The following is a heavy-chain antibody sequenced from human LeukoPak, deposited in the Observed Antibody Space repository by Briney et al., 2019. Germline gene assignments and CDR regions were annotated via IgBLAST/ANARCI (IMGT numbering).Heavy chain of an antibody. D-gene: IGHD3-9*01. J-gene: IGHJ3*02. V-gene: IGHV4-34*01. Sequence: NASETLSLTCAVYGGSFSGYYWSWIRQPPGKGLEWIGEINHSGSNNYNPSLKSRVTISVDTSKNQFSLKLSSVTAADTAVYYCARVLKNVLRYFDWSMNAFDIWGQGTMVTVSS. CDR1: GGSFSGYY. CDR2: INHSGSN. CDR3: ARVLKNVLRYFDWSMNAFDI.